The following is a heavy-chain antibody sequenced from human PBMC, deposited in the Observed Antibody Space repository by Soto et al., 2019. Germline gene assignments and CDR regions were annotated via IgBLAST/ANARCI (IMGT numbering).Heavy chain of an antibody. CDR3: AHKPYSFRWAVDY. V-gene: IGHV2-5*02. CDR2: IYWDDDK. D-gene: IGHD5-18*01. Sequence: QITLKESGPTLVKPTQTLTLTCSFSGFSLSTNGVGVGWIRQPPGKALEWLALIYWDDDKRYSPSLKTRLTITKDPSKHQVVLTTTNMDPVDTATYYCAHKPYSFRWAVDYWGQGALVTVSS. J-gene: IGHJ4*02. CDR1: GFSLSTNGVG.